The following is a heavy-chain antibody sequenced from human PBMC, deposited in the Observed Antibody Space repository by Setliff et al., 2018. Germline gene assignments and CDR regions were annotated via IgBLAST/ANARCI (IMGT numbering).Heavy chain of an antibody. CDR2: ISGYNGYT. J-gene: IGHJ3*02. D-gene: IGHD2-2*01. CDR3: VRDRAAIVVGPPTAAFDI. V-gene: IGHV1-18*01. Sequence: ASVKVSCKAFGYTFAKYGTSWVRQAPGQGLERMGWISGYNGYTVYAQKLQGRVTLTTDTSTGTAYMEARSLRSDDTAQYYCVRDRAAIVVGPPTAAFDIWGQGTMVTVSS. CDR1: GYTFAKYG.